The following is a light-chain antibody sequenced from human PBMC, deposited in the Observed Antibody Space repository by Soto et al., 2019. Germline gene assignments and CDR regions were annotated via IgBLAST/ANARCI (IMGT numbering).Light chain of an antibody. Sequence: QSALNQPASVSWSPGQSITISCPGTPSDNGAYNFVSWYQQHPCEVPKLILYDVNVRPSGVSNRFSGSKSGNTASLTISGLQAEDEADYYCTSWTTSTTMIFGGGTKVTVL. CDR3: TSWTTSTTMI. CDR2: DVN. J-gene: IGLJ2*01. CDR1: PSDNGAYNF. V-gene: IGLV2-14*03.